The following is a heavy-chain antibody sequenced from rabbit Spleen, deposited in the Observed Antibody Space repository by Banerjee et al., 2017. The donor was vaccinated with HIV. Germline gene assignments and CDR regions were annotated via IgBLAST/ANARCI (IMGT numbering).Heavy chain of an antibody. J-gene: IGHJ4*01. CDR1: GFDFNSYY. Sequence: QEQLKESGGGLVQPGGSLKLSCKASGFDFNSYYMSWVRRAAGMVWEWLVYIDPVVGITFFANWLNGRFSIFRETAQNTVLLQMTSLTAADTATYFCARDLAGVIGWNFSLWGQGTLVTVS. D-gene: IGHD4-1*01. CDR2: IDPVVGIT. CDR3: ARDLAGVIGWNFSL. V-gene: IGHV1S47*01.